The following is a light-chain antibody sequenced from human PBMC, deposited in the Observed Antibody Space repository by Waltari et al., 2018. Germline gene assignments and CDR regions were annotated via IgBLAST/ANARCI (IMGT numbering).Light chain of an antibody. Sequence: DIQMTQSPSTLSASVGDRVTITYRASQSISSWLAWYQQKPGKVPKLLIYKASTLESGVPSRFSGSGSGTEFTLTISSLQPDDSATYYCQQYNSFRAFGQGTKVEIK. CDR3: QQYNSFRA. V-gene: IGKV1-5*03. J-gene: IGKJ1*01. CDR2: KAS. CDR1: QSISSW.